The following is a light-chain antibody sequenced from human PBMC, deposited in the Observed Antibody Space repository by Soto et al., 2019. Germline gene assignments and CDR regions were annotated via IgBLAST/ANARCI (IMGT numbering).Light chain of an antibody. CDR2: GAS. J-gene: IGKJ5*01. CDR3: HKYGSSLIT. CDR1: QSVSSSY. V-gene: IGKV3-20*01. Sequence: EIVLTQSPGTLSLSPGERATLSCRASQSVSSSYLAWYQQKPGQAPRLLIYGASSRATGIPDRFSGSGSGTDFTLTISRLEPEDFAVYYCHKYGSSLITFAQGTRLAIK.